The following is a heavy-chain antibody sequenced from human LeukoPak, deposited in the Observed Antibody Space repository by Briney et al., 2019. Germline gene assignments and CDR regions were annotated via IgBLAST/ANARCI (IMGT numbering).Heavy chain of an antibody. D-gene: IGHD2-21*02. CDR3: VRATEGGAMDV. Sequence: GGSLRLSCEASGFRFSEYYMTWIRQTPGRGLEWVSYISNGGDSTSYADSLEGRFTISRDNAKNSLYLRMNSLRAEDTAMYYCVRATEGGAMDVWGQGTTVTVSS. V-gene: IGHV3-11*05. J-gene: IGHJ6*02. CDR1: GFRFSEYY. CDR2: ISNGGDST.